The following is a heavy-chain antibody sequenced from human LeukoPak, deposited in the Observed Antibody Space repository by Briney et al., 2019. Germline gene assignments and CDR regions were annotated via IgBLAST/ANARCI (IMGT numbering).Heavy chain of an antibody. D-gene: IGHD5-18*01. CDR3: AKEGGYSYGLFDY. V-gene: IGHV3-23*01. CDR2: ISGSGGST. Sequence: GGSLRLSCAASGFTFSRNWMSWVRQAPGKGLEWVSAISGSGGSTYYADSVKGRFTISRDNSKNTLYLQMNSLRAEDTAVYYCAKEGGYSYGLFDYWGQGTLVTVSS. CDR1: GFTFSRNW. J-gene: IGHJ4*02.